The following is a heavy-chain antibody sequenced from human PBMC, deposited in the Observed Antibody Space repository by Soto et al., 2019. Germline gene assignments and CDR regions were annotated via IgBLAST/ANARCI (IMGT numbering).Heavy chain of an antibody. J-gene: IGHJ3*01. V-gene: IGHV4-59*08. D-gene: IGHD4-17*01. CDR1: GGSISSYY. Sequence: QVQLQESGPGLVKPSETLSLTCTVSGGSISSYYWSWIRQPPGKGLEWIGYIYYSGSTNYNPTLKRRVTISVDTSKNQFSLKLSSVTAADTAVYYCASLMTTVTTGGLKSAFDLWGQGTMVTVSS. CDR3: ASLMTTVTTGGLKSAFDL. CDR2: IYYSGST.